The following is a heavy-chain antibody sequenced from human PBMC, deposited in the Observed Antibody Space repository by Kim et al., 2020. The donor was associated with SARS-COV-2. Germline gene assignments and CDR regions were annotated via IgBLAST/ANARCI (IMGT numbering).Heavy chain of an antibody. CDR2: IYYSGST. CDR1: GGSISSYY. Sequence: SETLSLTCTVSGGSISSYYWSWIRQPPGKGLEWIGYIYYSGSTNYNPSLKSRVTISVDTSKNQFSLKLSSVTAADTAVYYCARAGYYYGSGIGDFDYRGQGTLVTVSS. V-gene: IGHV4-59*01. J-gene: IGHJ4*02. D-gene: IGHD3-10*01. CDR3: ARAGYYYGSGIGDFDY.